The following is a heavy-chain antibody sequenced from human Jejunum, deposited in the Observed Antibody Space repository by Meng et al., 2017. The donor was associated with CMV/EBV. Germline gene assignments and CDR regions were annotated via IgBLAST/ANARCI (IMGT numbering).Heavy chain of an antibody. CDR2: IYSSGTT. V-gene: IGHV4-4*07. CDR3: ARHEVVGTAIFDY. D-gene: IGHD6-19*01. Sequence: QVQLQGSGPGLVEPSGTLSRTFTVSGGSKSNSHWSWIRQPAGKGLEYIGRIYSSGTTKYNPSLNSRVTMSVDTSKNQFSLKVRSVTAADTAVYLCARHEVVGTAIFDYWGQGALVTVSS. CDR1: GGSKSNSH. J-gene: IGHJ4*02.